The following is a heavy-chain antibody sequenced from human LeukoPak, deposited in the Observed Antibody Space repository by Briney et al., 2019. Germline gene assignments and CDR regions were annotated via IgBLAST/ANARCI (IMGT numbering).Heavy chain of an antibody. CDR2: FFYTGNT. D-gene: IGHD3-10*01. J-gene: IGHJ3*02. CDR1: GGSISSGSYS. CDR3: ARGQRYYSTDAFNI. V-gene: IGHV4-30-4*07. Sequence: SQTLSLTCAVSGGSISSGSYSWSWIRQPPGKGLEWIGYFFYTGNTYYNPSLKSRVATPVDTSKNQFFLKLNSVTAADTAVYYCARGQRYYSTDAFNIWGQGTMVTVSS.